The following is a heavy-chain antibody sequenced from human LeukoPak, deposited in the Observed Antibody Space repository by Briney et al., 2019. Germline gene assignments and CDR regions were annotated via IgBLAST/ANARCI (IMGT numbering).Heavy chain of an antibody. D-gene: IGHD1-26*01. CDR3: AHSKRGGGYYINAFAV. V-gene: IGHV4-59*01. CDR2: SYSGGNA. Sequence: SQTLSLTCTVSGASTSAYYWSWIRQPPGKGLEWIGYSYSGGNANYNPSLKTRVTISIDTSENQFSLRLTSVTAADTAVYFCAHSKRGGGYYINAFAVWGQGTLVTISS. J-gene: IGHJ3*01. CDR1: GASTSAYY.